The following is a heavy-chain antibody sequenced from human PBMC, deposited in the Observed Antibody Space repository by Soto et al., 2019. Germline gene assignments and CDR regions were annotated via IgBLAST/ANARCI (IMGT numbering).Heavy chain of an antibody. CDR1: GFTFSTYD. CDR3: ARGSYGYPLNG. J-gene: IGHJ4*02. Sequence: QVQLVESGGGVVQPGRSLRLSCAASGFTFSTYDMHWVRQAPGKGLEWVAVISFDGSNKYYADSVKGRFTISRDNSKNTLYLQTNSLRAEDTAVYYCARGSYGYPLNGWGQGTLVTVSS. D-gene: IGHD5-18*01. V-gene: IGHV3-30*03. CDR2: ISFDGSNK.